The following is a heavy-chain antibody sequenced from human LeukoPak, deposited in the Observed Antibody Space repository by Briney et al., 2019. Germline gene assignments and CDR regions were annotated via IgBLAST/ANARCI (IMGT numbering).Heavy chain of an antibody. CDR2: ISGSGGST. CDR3: ARAREGRITKSGYDFDY. D-gene: IGHD5-12*01. J-gene: IGHJ4*02. V-gene: IGHV3-23*01. Sequence: GGALRLSCAASGFTFSNYAMTWVRQAPGKGLEWVSAISGSGGSTYYADSVKGRFTISRDNSKNTLYLQMNSLRAEDTAVYYCARAREGRITKSGYDFDYWGQGTLVTVSS. CDR1: GFTFSNYA.